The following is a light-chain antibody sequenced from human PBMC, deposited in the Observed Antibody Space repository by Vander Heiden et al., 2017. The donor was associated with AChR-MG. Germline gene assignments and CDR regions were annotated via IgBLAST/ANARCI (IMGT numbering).Light chain of an antibody. V-gene: IGKV3-11*01. CDR2: HAS. Sequence: ELVLTQSPATLSLSPRDRATLSCRASPSVSSYFAWYQQKPGQAPRPLIHHASNRATGIPARFSGSGSSTSVTLTIRSLEPEHSAVYYCQQRSNWPPKLTFGGGTKLEIK. J-gene: IGKJ4*01. CDR1: PSVSSY. CDR3: QQRSNWPPKLT.